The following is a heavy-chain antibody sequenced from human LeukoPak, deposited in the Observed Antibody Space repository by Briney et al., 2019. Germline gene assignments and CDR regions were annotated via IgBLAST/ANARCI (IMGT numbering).Heavy chain of an antibody. CDR1: GYTFTSYG. D-gene: IGHD3-22*01. CDR3: ARDYYDSSGFMGY. V-gene: IGHV1-18*01. J-gene: IGHJ4*02. CDR2: ISDYNGNT. Sequence: ASVTVSCKASGYTFTSYGISWLRQAPGQGLEGMGWISDYNGNTNYAQKLQGRVTMTTHTSTSKAYMELRSLRSDDTAVYYCARDYYDSSGFMGYWGQGTLVTVSS.